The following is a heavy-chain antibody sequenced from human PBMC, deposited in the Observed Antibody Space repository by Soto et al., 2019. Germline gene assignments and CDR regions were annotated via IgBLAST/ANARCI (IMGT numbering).Heavy chain of an antibody. Sequence: EVQLVESGGGLVQPGGSLRLSCAASGFTFSNCGMNWVRQTPGKGLEWVSYISDSGATKHYADSVKGRFTISRDNGKASLYLKMNSLRDEDTAVYFSARCSRNSCYSYGVDVWGQGATVTVSS. J-gene: IGHJ6*02. V-gene: IGHV3-48*02. D-gene: IGHD2-15*01. CDR2: ISDSGATK. CDR3: ARCSRNSCYSYGVDV. CDR1: GFTFSNCG.